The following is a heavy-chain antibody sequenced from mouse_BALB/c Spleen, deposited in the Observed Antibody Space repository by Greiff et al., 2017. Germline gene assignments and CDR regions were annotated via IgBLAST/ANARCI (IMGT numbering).Heavy chain of an antibody. V-gene: IGHV5-17*02. CDR1: GFTFSSFG. Sequence: EVKLVESGGGLVQPGGSRKLSCAASGFTFSSFGMHWVRQAPGKGLEWVAYISSGSSTIYYADTVKGRFTISRDNHKNTLFLQMTSLRSEATAMYYCARSGYGSSGDAMDYWGQGTSVTVSA. CDR3: ARSGYGSSGDAMDY. J-gene: IGHJ4*01. CDR2: ISSGSSTI. D-gene: IGHD1-1*01.